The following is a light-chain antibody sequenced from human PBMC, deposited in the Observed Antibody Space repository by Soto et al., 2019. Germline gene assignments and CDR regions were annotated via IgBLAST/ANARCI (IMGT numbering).Light chain of an antibody. CDR2: RTN. V-gene: IGLV1-47*01. Sequence: QPVLTQPPSASGTPGQRVTISCSGSSSNNGSNYVYWYQQLPGTAPKLLIYRTNQRPSGVTDLCTGSKSGTSASLAISGLRSEDEDDYCCASWDDSLSGWVFGGGTKLTVL. CDR1: SSNNGSNY. CDR3: ASWDDSLSGWV. J-gene: IGLJ3*02.